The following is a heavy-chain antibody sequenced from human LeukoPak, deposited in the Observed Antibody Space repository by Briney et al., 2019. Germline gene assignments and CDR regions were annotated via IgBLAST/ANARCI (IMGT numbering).Heavy chain of an antibody. CDR1: GESFSGNF. D-gene: IGHD5-18*01. Sequence: SETLSLTCAVSGESFSGNFWTWIRQPPGKGLEWIGSIYYSGSTYYNPSLKSRVTISVDTSKNQFSLKLSSVTAADTAVYYCARTNLRGYSYGTSYWGQGTLVTVSS. CDR3: ARTNLRGYSYGTSY. J-gene: IGHJ4*02. V-gene: IGHV4-39*01. CDR2: IYYSGST.